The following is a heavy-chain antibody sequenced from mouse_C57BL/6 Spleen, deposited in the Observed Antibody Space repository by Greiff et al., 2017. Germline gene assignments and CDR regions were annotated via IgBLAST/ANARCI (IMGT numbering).Heavy chain of an antibody. V-gene: IGHV1-81*01. J-gene: IGHJ2*01. Sequence: QVQLQQSGAELARPGASVKLSCKASGYTFTSYGISWVKQRTGQGLEWIGEIYPRSGNTYYNEKFKGKATLTADKSSSTAYMELRSLTSEDSAVYFCARERITTVVANYFDYWGQGTTLTVSS. CDR1: GYTFTSYG. D-gene: IGHD1-1*01. CDR2: IYPRSGNT. CDR3: ARERITTVVANYFDY.